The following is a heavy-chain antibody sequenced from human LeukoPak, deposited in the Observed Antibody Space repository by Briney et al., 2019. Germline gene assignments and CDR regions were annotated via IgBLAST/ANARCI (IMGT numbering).Heavy chain of an antibody. CDR2: ISAYNGNT. CDR3: ARARPPPGIAVASDY. D-gene: IGHD6-19*01. J-gene: IGHJ4*02. Sequence: ASVKVSCRASGYTFTSYGISWVRQAPGQGLEWMGWISAYNGNTNYAQKLQGRVTMTTDTSTSTAYMELRSLRSDDTAVYYCARARPPPGIAVASDYWGQGTLVTVSS. CDR1: GYTFTSYG. V-gene: IGHV1-18*01.